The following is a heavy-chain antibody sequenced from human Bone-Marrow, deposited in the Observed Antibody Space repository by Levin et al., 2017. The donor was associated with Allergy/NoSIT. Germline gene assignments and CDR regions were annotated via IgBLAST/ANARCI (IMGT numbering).Heavy chain of an antibody. Sequence: GGSLRLSCAASGFTFKTYAMNWVRQAPGKGLEWVSTISSSGGHRFYADSVKGRFTLSRSESKTTLYLQMNGLRAEDTAIYYCAADYYADYSFDYWGQGTLVTVSS. CDR1: GFTFKTYA. CDR2: ISSSGGHR. V-gene: IGHV3-23*01. J-gene: IGHJ4*02. D-gene: IGHD4-17*01. CDR3: AADYYADYSFDY.